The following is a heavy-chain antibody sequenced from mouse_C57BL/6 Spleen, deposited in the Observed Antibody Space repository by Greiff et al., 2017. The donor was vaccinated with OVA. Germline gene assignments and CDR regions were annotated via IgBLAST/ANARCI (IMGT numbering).Heavy chain of an antibody. Sequence: EVMLVESGGDLVKPGGSLKLSCAASGFTFSSSGMSWVRQTPDKRLEWVATISSGGSYTYYPDSVKGRFTISRDNAKNTLYLQMSSLKSEDTAMDYCARQRTGYAMDYWGQGTSVTVSS. J-gene: IGHJ4*01. D-gene: IGHD4-1*01. CDR2: ISSGGSYT. CDR3: ARQRTGYAMDY. V-gene: IGHV5-6*02. CDR1: GFTFSSSG.